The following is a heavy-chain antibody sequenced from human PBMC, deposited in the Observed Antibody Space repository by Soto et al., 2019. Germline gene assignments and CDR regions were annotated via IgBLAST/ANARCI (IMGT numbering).Heavy chain of an antibody. D-gene: IGHD1-7*01. CDR2: IYYSGST. V-gene: IGHV4-59*08. CDR1: GGSISSYY. J-gene: IGHJ4*02. CDR3: ARHGTGTTYMDYFDY. Sequence: SETLSLTCTVSGGSISSYYWSWIRQPPGKGLEWIGYIYYSGSTNYNPSLKSRVTISVDTSKNQFSLKLSSVTAADTAVYYCARHGTGTTYMDYFDYWGQGTLVTVSS.